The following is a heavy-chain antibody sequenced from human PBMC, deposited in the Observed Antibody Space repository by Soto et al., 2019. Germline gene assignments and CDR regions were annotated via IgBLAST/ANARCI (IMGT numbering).Heavy chain of an antibody. CDR1: GGCIGTSNW. Sequence: PSETLSLTCAVSGGCIGTSNWWSGVRQPPGKGLEWIGEVYHSGSTNYNPSFKSRVAMSVDKSKNQFSLKLNSVTAADTALDYCARTSNRGPRSDPWGQGTLLTV. V-gene: IGHV4-4*02. J-gene: IGHJ5*02. D-gene: IGHD2-2*01. CDR2: VYHSGST. CDR3: ARTSNRGPRSDP.